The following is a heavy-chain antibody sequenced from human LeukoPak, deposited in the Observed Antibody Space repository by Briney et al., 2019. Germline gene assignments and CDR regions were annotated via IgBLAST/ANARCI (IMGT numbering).Heavy chain of an antibody. J-gene: IGHJ4*02. D-gene: IGHD1-1*01. CDR2: ISGSGGST. V-gene: IGHV3-23*01. Sequence: GGSLRLSCAASGFTFSSYAMSWVRQAPGKGLEWVSAISGSGGSTYYADSVKGRFTISRDNSKNTLYLQMNSLKAEDTAVYYCAKGGTADHWNHEPDFDYWGQGTLVTVSS. CDR1: GFTFSSYA. CDR3: AKGGTADHWNHEPDFDY.